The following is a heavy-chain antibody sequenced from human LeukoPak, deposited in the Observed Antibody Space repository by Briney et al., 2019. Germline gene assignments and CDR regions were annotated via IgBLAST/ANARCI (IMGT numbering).Heavy chain of an antibody. CDR1: GYTFTGYY. Sequence: ASVKVSCKASGYTFTGYYMHWVRQAPGQGLEWMGIINPSGGSTSYAQKFQGRVTMTRDTSTSTVYMELSSLRSEDTAVYYCASLYCSSTSCYSGMDVWGQGTTVTVSS. CDR2: INPSGGST. J-gene: IGHJ6*02. V-gene: IGHV1-46*01. CDR3: ASLYCSSTSCYSGMDV. D-gene: IGHD2-2*02.